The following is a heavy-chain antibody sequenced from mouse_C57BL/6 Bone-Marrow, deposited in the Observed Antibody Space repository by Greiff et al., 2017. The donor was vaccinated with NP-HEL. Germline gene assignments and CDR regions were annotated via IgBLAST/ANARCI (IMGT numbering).Heavy chain of an antibody. Sequence: DVKLQESGPELVKPGASVKIPCKASGYTFTDYNMDWVKQSHGKSLEWIGDINPNNGGTIYNQKFKGKAALTVDKSSSTAYMELRSLTSEDTAVYYCARFVGYYDYWGQGTTLTVSS. J-gene: IGHJ2*01. CDR2: INPNNGGT. D-gene: IGHD2-3*01. CDR1: GYTFTDYN. CDR3: ARFVGYYDY. V-gene: IGHV1-18*01.